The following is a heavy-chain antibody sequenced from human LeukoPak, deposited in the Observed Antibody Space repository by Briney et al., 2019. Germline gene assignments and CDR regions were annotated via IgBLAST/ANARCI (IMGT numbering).Heavy chain of an antibody. D-gene: IGHD6-13*01. CDR3: AGHSEMDV. CDR2: IYSGGST. V-gene: IGHV3-53*01. Sequence: GGSLRLSCAASGFTVSNNYMIWVRQAPGKGLEWVSLIYSGGSTYYSGSVRGRFATSRDNSKNTLYLQMSSLRAEDTAVYYCAGHSEMDVWGQGITVTVSS. J-gene: IGHJ6*02. CDR1: GFTVSNNY.